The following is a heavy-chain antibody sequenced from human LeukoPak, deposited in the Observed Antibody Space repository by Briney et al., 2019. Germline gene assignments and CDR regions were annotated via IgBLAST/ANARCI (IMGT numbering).Heavy chain of an antibody. J-gene: IGHJ6*02. CDR1: GFTFSSYS. CDR2: IKQDGSEK. D-gene: IGHD3-22*01. CDR3: AREVQDSSGLWYYYYYGMDV. Sequence: GGSLRLSCAASGFTFSSYSMNWVRQAPGKGLEWVANIKQDGSEKYYVDSVKGRFTISRDNAKNSLYLQMNSLRAEDTAVYYCAREVQDSSGLWYYYYYGMDVWGQGTTVTVSS. V-gene: IGHV3-7*01.